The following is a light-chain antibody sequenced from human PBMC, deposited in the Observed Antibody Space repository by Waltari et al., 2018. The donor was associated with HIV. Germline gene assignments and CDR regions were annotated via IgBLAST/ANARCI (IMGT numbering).Light chain of an antibody. J-gene: IGLJ2*01. V-gene: IGLV6-57*01. Sequence: NFMLTQPHSVSESPGKTVTISCTRSSGRIASNYVQRYQQRPGSSPTTVIYKDDQRPSGFPDRVSGSIDSSSNSASLTISGLRTEDEADYYCQSYDNENPVLFGGGTKLTVL. CDR2: KDD. CDR3: QSYDNENPVL. CDR1: SGRIASNY.